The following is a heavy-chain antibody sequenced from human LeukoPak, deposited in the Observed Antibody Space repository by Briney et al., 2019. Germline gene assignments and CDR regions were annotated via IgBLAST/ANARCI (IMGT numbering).Heavy chain of an antibody. D-gene: IGHD5-24*01. V-gene: IGHV4-59*08. J-gene: IGHJ6*03. CDR3: ARERRDASNYPYYTYPLDV. CDR2: IYHSGTT. CDR1: GGSISPHY. Sequence: PSETLSLTCSVSGGSISPHYWSWIRQSPEKGLEWIGFIYHSGTTTYNPSLQSRVTISVDTSKNQFSLKANSVTAADTAVYFCARERRDASNYPYYTYPLDVWGKGTAVTVSS.